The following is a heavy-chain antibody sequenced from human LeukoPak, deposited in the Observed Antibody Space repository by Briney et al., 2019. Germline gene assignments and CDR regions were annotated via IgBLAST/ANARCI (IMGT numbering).Heavy chain of an antibody. Sequence: GGSLRLSCAASGFTFSTYVMSWVRQAPGKGLEWVSTISDSGGSTYYADSVKGRFSISRDKSKNTLYLQMNSLRAEDTALYYCAREMYCSGGSCYGDAFDIWGQGTMVTVSS. V-gene: IGHV3-23*01. CDR1: GFTFSTYV. J-gene: IGHJ3*02. CDR3: AREMYCSGGSCYGDAFDI. D-gene: IGHD2-15*01. CDR2: ISDSGGST.